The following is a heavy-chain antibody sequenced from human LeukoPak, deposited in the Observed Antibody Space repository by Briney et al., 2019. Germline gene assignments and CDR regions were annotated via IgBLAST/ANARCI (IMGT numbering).Heavy chain of an antibody. Sequence: SKTLSLTCTVTGASIHSHYWTWIRPPPGKGLEWIGYIYYTGSTTYNPPLESRVTISIDRSRKQFSLKLTAVTAADTAMYYCARDLGSGNFGADYWGQGTLVTVSS. D-gene: IGHD1-26*01. V-gene: IGHV4-59*11. CDR1: GASIHSHY. J-gene: IGHJ4*02. CDR3: ARDLGSGNFGADY. CDR2: IYYTGST.